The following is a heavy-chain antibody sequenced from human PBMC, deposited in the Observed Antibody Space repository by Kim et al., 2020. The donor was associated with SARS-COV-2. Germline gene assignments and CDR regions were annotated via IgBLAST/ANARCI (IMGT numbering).Heavy chain of an antibody. CDR3: ARTLSHYDFWSGYYKADGFDI. V-gene: IGHV5-51*01. CDR2: IYPGDDDT. CDR1: GYSFSDYW. J-gene: IGHJ3*02. D-gene: IGHD3-3*01. Sequence: GESLKISCKGTGYSFSDYWIGWVRQMPGKGLEWMGVIYPGDDDTRYSPSFQGQVTISADTSINTAYLQWSSLKASDTGMYFCARTLSHYDFWSGYYKADGFDIWGQGTRVTVS.